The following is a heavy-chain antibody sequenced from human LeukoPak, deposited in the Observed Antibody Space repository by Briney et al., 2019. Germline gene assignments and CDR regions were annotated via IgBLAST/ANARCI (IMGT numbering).Heavy chain of an antibody. CDR2: IKSKTDGGTA. CDR3: TALLGITATLVY. Sequence: GSLRLSCAASGFTFSSYSMNWVRQAPGKGLEWVGRIKSKTDGGTAAYAAPVKGRFTISRDDSENTLYLQMNSLKSEDTAVYYCTALLGITATLVYWGQGTLVTVSS. J-gene: IGHJ4*02. V-gene: IGHV3-15*01. D-gene: IGHD7-27*01. CDR1: GFTFSSYS.